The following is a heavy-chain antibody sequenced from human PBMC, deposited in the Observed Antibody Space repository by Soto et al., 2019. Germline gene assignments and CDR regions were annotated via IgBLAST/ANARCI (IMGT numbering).Heavy chain of an antibody. V-gene: IGHV3-7*01. Sequence: EVQLAESGGGLVQPGGSLRLSCAASGFTFSTYWMSWVRQAPGKGLEWVANIKQDGSEKYYVDSVKGRFTISRDNAKNSLYLQMNSLRADDTAVYYCASKWNNVFFDYWGQGTLVTVSS. J-gene: IGHJ4*02. CDR1: GFTFSTYW. CDR2: IKQDGSEK. CDR3: ASKWNNVFFDY. D-gene: IGHD1-20*01.